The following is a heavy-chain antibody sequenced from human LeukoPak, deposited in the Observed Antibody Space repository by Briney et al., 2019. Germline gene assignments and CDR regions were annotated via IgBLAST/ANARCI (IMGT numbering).Heavy chain of an antibody. V-gene: IGHV1-18*01. Sequence: ASVKVSCEASGYTFTSYGISWVRQAPGQGLEWMGWISAYNGNTNYAQKLQGRVTMTTDTSTSTAYMELRSLRSDDTAVYYCARDYYDILTGSPNWFDPWGQGTLVTVSS. CDR2: ISAYNGNT. CDR1: GYTFTSYG. J-gene: IGHJ5*02. CDR3: ARDYYDILTGSPNWFDP. D-gene: IGHD3-9*01.